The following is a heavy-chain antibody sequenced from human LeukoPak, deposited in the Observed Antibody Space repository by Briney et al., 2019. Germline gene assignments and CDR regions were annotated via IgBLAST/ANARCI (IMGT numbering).Heavy chain of an antibody. Sequence: PSETLSLTCTVSGGSISSGSYYWSWIRQPAGKGLEWIGRIYTSGSTNYNPSPKSRVTISVDTSKNQFSLKLSSVTAADTAVYYCARGQWELPCDYWGQGTLVTVSS. CDR2: IYTSGST. J-gene: IGHJ4*02. CDR3: ARGQWELPCDY. CDR1: GGSISSGSYY. V-gene: IGHV4-61*02. D-gene: IGHD1-26*01.